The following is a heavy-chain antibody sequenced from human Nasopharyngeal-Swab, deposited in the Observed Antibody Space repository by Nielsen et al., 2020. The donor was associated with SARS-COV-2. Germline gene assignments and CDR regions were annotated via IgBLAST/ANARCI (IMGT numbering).Heavy chain of an antibody. Sequence: GESLKISCAASGFTVSSNYMSWVRQAPGKGLEWVSVIYSGGSTYYADSVKGRFTISRDNSKNTLYLQMNSLRAEDTAVYYCARAERDDYYDSSGYYRPSGLQEGAFDIWGQGTMVTVSS. D-gene: IGHD3-22*01. CDR2: IYSGGST. V-gene: IGHV3-53*01. CDR1: GFTVSSNY. CDR3: ARAERDDYYDSSGYYRPSGLQEGAFDI. J-gene: IGHJ3*02.